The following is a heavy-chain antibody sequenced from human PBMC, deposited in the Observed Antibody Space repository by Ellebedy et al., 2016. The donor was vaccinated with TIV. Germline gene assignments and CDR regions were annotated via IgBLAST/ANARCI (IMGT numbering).Heavy chain of an antibody. D-gene: IGHD6-19*01. V-gene: IGHV4-39*01. CDR1: GGSISSSSYY. CDR3: ARHPLEWLVGPMYFDY. J-gene: IGHJ4*02. CDR2: IYYGGST. Sequence: MPSETLSLTCTVSGGSISSSSYYWGWIRQPPGKGLEWIGSIYYGGSTYYNPSLKSRVTISVDTSKNQVSLKLSSVNAADTAVYYCARHPLEWLVGPMYFDYWGQGTLVTVSS.